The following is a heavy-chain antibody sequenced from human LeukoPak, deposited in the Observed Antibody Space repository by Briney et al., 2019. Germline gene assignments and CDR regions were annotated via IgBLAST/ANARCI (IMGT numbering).Heavy chain of an antibody. D-gene: IGHD6-19*01. J-gene: IGHJ4*02. CDR1: GYTFTSYD. V-gene: IGHV1-8*03. CDR2: MNPNSGNT. Sequence: ALVKVSCKASGYTFTSYDINWVRQATGQGLEWMGWMNPNSGNTGYAQKFQGRVTITRNASISTAYMELSSLRSEDTAVYYCARVAVRGSGWYGYYFDYWGQGTLVTVSS. CDR3: ARVAVRGSGWYGYYFDY.